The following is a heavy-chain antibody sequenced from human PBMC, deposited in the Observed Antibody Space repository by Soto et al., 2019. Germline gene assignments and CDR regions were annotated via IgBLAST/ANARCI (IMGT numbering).Heavy chain of an antibody. Sequence: GGSLRLSCAASGFTFSSYSMNWVRQAPGKGLEWVSSISSSSSYIYYADSVKGRFTISRDNAKNSLYLQMNSLRAEDTAVYYCARVSGGNSLWFDPWGQGTLVTAPQ. CDR1: GFTFSSYS. CDR2: ISSSSSYI. J-gene: IGHJ5*02. D-gene: IGHD2-15*01. V-gene: IGHV3-21*01. CDR3: ARVSGGNSLWFDP.